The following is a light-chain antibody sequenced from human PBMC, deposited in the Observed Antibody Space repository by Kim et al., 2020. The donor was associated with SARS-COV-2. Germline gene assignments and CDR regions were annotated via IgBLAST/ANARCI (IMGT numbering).Light chain of an antibody. CDR3: CSYAGSSTWV. CDR1: STNS. J-gene: IGLJ3*02. Sequence: SASPAPSITISSSESSTNSISWYQQHPGKAPKLLIYAVNKRPSGVSIRFSGSKAGNTASLTISGLQAEDEADYHCCSYAGSSTWVFGGGTQLTVL. CDR2: AVN. V-gene: IGLV2-23*02.